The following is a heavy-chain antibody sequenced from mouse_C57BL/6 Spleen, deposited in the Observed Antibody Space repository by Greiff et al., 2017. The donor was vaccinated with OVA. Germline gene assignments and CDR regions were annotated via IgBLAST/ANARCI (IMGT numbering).Heavy chain of an antibody. Sequence: EVQLVESEGGLVQPGSSMKLSCTASGFTFSDYYMAWVRQVPEKGLEWVANINYDGSSTYYLDSLKSRFIISRDNAKNILYLQMSSLKSEDTATYYCARGKTGSYYFDYWGQGTTLTVSS. CDR3: ARGKTGSYYFDY. CDR2: INYDGSST. J-gene: IGHJ2*01. CDR1: GFTFSDYY. V-gene: IGHV5-16*01. D-gene: IGHD4-1*01.